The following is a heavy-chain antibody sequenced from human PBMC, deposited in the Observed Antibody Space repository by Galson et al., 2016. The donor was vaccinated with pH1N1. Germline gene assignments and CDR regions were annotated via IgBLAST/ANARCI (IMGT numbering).Heavy chain of an antibody. V-gene: IGHV1-69*13. J-gene: IGHJ2*01. CDR2: IIPILGTT. CDR1: GGTFNSNG. Sequence: SVKVSCKASGGTFNSNGLSWVRQAPGQGLEWMGRIIPILGTTNYAQKFQGKITITADESTSIAYMELSSLRSEDTALYYCAREDYYDVDLSDWYFDLWGRGSLVTVSS. CDR3: AREDYYDVDLSDWYFDL. D-gene: IGHD3-22*01.